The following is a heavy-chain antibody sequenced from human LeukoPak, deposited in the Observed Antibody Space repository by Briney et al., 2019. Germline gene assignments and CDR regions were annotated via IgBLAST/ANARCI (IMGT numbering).Heavy chain of an antibody. V-gene: IGHV4-59*01. CDR3: ARGHFILTGSRGFDP. J-gene: IGHJ5*02. Sequence: SETLSLTCTVSGGSISSYYWSWIRQPPGKGLEWIGYIYNNGSTNYNPSLKSRVTISVDTSKNQFSLKLSSVTAADTAVYYCARGHFILTGSRGFDPWGQGTLVTVSS. CDR1: GGSISSYY. D-gene: IGHD3-9*01. CDR2: IYNNGST.